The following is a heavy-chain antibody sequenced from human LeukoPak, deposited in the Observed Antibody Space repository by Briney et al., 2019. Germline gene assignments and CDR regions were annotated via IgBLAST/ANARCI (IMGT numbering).Heavy chain of an antibody. CDR1: GFTFSSYS. Sequence: GGSLRLSCAASGFTFSSYSMNWVRQAPGKGLEWVSSISSSSSYIYYADSVKGRFTISRDNAKNSLYLQMNSLRAEDTAVYYCARDRSCTGGSCYMDVWGRGTTVTVSS. D-gene: IGHD2-15*01. J-gene: IGHJ6*03. CDR2: ISSSSSYI. V-gene: IGHV3-21*01. CDR3: ARDRSCTGGSCYMDV.